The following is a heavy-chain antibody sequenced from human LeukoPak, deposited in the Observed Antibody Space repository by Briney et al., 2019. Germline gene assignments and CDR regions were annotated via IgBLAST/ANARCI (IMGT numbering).Heavy chain of an antibody. J-gene: IGHJ5*02. Sequence: SQTLSLTCAISGDSVSSNSAAWNWIRQSPSRCLEWLGRTYYRSKWYNDYAISVKSRITINPDTSKNQFSLHLNSVTPGDTAVYYCARGTATASYPINWFDPWGQGILVTVSS. CDR1: GDSVSSNSAA. CDR2: TYYRSKWYN. D-gene: IGHD1-14*01. V-gene: IGHV6-1*01. CDR3: ARGTATASYPINWFDP.